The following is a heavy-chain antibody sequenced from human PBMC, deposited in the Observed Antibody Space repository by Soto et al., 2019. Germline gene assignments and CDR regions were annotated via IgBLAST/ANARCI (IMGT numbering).Heavy chain of an antibody. Sequence: GGSLRLSCAASGFTFSSYAMSWVRQAPGKGLEWVSAISGSGGSTYYADSVKGRFTISRDNSKNTLYLQMHSLRAEDTAVYYCAQVGDYGDYGGNYFDYWGQGTLVTVSS. CDR2: ISGSGGST. J-gene: IGHJ4*02. V-gene: IGHV3-23*01. CDR1: GFTFSSYA. D-gene: IGHD4-17*01. CDR3: AQVGDYGDYGGNYFDY.